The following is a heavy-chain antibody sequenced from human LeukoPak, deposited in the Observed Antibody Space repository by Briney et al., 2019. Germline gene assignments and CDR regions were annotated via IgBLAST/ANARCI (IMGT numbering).Heavy chain of an antibody. Sequence: GGSLRLSCAASGFTFNTYAMTWVRQAPGKGLEWASAISGRDGSTYYADSVKGRFTISRDNSKNTVYLQMNSLRAEDTAVYYCAKDAAGSSWPYYFDYWGQGTLVTVSS. D-gene: IGHD6-13*01. J-gene: IGHJ4*02. CDR3: AKDAAGSSWPYYFDY. CDR1: GFTFNTYA. CDR2: ISGRDGST. V-gene: IGHV3-23*01.